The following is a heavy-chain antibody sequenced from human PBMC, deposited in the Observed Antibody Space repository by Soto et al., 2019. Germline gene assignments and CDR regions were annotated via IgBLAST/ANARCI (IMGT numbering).Heavy chain of an antibody. V-gene: IGHV3-30-3*01. CDR2: ISYDGSNK. Sequence: QVQLVESGGGVVQPGRSLRLSCAASGFTFSSYAMHWVRQAPGKGLEWVAVISYDGSNKYYADSVKGRFTISRDNSKNTLYLQMNSLRAEDTAVYYCARSTRDNSGWGAFDIWGQGTMVTVSS. CDR1: GFTFSSYA. CDR3: ARSTRDNSGWGAFDI. J-gene: IGHJ3*02. D-gene: IGHD6-19*01.